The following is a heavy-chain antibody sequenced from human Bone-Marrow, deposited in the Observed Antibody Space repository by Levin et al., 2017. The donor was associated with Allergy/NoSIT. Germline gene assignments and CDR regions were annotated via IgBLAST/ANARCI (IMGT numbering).Heavy chain of an antibody. Sequence: PSETLSLTCTVSGGSISSYYWSWIRQPAGKGLEWIGRIYTSGSTNYNPSLKSRVTMSVDTSKNQFSLKLSSVTAADTAVYYCARDSPQDTAMVVNWFDPWGQGTLVTVSS. CDR3: ARDSPQDTAMVVNWFDP. J-gene: IGHJ5*02. D-gene: IGHD5-18*01. V-gene: IGHV4-4*07. CDR1: GGSISSYY. CDR2: IYTSGST.